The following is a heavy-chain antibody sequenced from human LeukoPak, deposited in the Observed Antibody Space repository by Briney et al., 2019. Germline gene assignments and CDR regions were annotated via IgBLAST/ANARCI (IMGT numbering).Heavy chain of an antibody. J-gene: IGHJ3*01. CDR3: TTASLH. Sequence: VGSLRLSCAASGFTFSNAWMSWVRQAPGKGLEWVGRIRSKTDGGTADYAAPVKGRFTVSRDDSKNTLYLQVDSLKTDDTAVYYCTTASLHWGQGTMVTVSS. V-gene: IGHV3-15*01. CDR1: GFTFSNAW. CDR2: IRSKTDGGTA.